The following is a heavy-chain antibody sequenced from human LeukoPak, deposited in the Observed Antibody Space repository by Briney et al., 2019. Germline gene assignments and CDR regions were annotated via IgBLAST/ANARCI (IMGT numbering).Heavy chain of an antibody. J-gene: IGHJ4*02. CDR3: ATDLGSGNYYMGVFDY. Sequence: PGGSLGLSCAASGFSVSTNYMTWVRQAPGKGLEWVSVIYSGGGTYYADSVKGRFTISRDNSKNTLYLQMNSLRAEDTAVYYCATDLGSGNYYMGVFDYWGQGTLVTVSS. V-gene: IGHV3-53*01. D-gene: IGHD3-10*01. CDR1: GFSVSTNY. CDR2: IYSGGGT.